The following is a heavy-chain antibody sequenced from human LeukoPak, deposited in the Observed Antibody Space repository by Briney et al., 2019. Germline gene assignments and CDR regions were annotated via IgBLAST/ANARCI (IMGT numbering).Heavy chain of an antibody. Sequence: SETLSLTCDVSGGSISSNNWWSWVRQPPGKGLEWIGEIFHGGNTNYNPSLMSRVTISVDTSKNQFSLKLSSVTAADTAVYYCARAGYYYGSGSYYNRLDYWGQGTLVTVSS. CDR1: GGSISSNNW. CDR3: ARAGYYYGSGSYYNRLDY. V-gene: IGHV4-4*02. D-gene: IGHD3-10*01. J-gene: IGHJ4*02. CDR2: IFHGGNT.